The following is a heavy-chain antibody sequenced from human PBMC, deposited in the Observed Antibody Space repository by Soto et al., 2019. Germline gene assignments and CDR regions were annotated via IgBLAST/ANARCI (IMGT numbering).Heavy chain of an antibody. J-gene: IGHJ6*02. CDR1: GFMVPKYT. V-gene: IGHV3-21*06. CDR2: ISSTGTDI. Sequence: PGGSLRLSSAASGFMVPKYTMNWVRQAPGKGLEWVSSISSTGTDIDDADSVKGRFTISRDNAKNLLFLQMDSLRVEDTAVYYCARARSDYYAVDVWGQGTTVTVSS. CDR3: ARARSDYYAVDV.